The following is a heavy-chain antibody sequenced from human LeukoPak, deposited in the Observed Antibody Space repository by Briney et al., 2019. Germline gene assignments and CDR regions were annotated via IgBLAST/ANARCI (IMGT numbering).Heavy chain of an antibody. D-gene: IGHD6-6*01. CDR3: AREKQLVLSNLWFDP. J-gene: IGHJ5*02. CDR1: GGSFSGYY. CDR2: INHSGGT. Sequence: PETLSLTCAVYGGSFSGYYWSWIRQPPGKGLEWIGEINHSGGTNYNPSLKSRVTISVDTSKNQFSLKLSSVTAADTAVYYCAREKQLVLSNLWFDPWGQGTLVTVSS. V-gene: IGHV4-34*01.